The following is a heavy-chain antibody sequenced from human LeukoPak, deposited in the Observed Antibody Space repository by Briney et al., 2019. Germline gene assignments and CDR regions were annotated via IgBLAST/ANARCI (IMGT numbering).Heavy chain of an antibody. V-gene: IGHV3-7*04. Sequence: GGSLRLSCAASGFTFSNYWMSWVRQAPGKGLEWVANIKRDGSEKYYVDSVKGRFTISRDNAKNSLYLQMDSLRAEDTAVYYCARDRYSSGGLDVWGQGTTVTVSS. CDR2: IKRDGSEK. CDR1: GFTFSNYW. D-gene: IGHD3-22*01. CDR3: ARDRYSSGGLDV. J-gene: IGHJ6*02.